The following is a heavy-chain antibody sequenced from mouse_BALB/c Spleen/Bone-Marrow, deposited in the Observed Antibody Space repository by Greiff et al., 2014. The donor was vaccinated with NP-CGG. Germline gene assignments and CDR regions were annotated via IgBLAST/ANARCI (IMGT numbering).Heavy chain of an antibody. Sequence: VQRVESGAELVRPGTSVKVSCKGSGYAFTNYLIEWVKQRPGQGLEWIGVINSGSGGTKYNEKFEGKATLTADKSSSTAYMQLSSLTSDDSAVYFCARAITDAMDYWGQGTSVTVSS. CDR3: ARAITDAMDY. CDR1: GYAFTNYL. J-gene: IGHJ4*01. CDR2: INSGSGGT. D-gene: IGHD2-4*01. V-gene: IGHV1-54*01.